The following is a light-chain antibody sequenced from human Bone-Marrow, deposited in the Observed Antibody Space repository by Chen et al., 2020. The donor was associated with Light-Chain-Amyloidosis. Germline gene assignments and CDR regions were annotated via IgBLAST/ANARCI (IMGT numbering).Light chain of an antibody. Sequence: IVLTHSPCTVCSSTGEGANLSCRASQTISSNYLTWYQQKFGQAPRLLIYGSSSRATGIPDRFTGSGSGTDFTLTINRLEPEDFAMYYCQQYGTSPLTFGGGTKVEIK. CDR2: GSS. J-gene: IGKJ4*01. CDR3: QQYGTSPLT. V-gene: IGKV3-20*01. CDR1: QTISSNY.